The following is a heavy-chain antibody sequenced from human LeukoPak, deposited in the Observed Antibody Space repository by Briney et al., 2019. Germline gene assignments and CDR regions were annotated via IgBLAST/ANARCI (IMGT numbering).Heavy chain of an antibody. CDR2: MNTNTGKA. CDR3: AREEGGLDV. CDR1: GYDFSIYT. V-gene: IGHV7-4-1*02. J-gene: IGHJ6*02. Sequence: ASAKVSCKPSGYDFSIYTLNWVRQVPGQGPEWMGWMNTNTGKATYAQDFRGRFVFSFDSSVSTAYLEITSLKAADTAVYYCAREEGGLDVWGQGTTVIVSS.